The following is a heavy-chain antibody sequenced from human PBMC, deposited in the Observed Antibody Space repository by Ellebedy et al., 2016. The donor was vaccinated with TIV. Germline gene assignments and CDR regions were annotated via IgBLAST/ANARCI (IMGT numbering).Heavy chain of an antibody. CDR1: RFTFSSYW. D-gene: IGHD3-9*01. CDR3: VRDVDILTGYFAFDI. V-gene: IGHV3-74*01. Sequence: GESLKISCAASRFTFSSYWMHWVRQAPGKGLVWVSRINRDGSSTNYADSVKARFTISRDNAKNTLYLQMNSLRAEDTAVYYCVRDVDILTGYFAFDIWGQGTMVTV. J-gene: IGHJ3*02. CDR2: INRDGSST.